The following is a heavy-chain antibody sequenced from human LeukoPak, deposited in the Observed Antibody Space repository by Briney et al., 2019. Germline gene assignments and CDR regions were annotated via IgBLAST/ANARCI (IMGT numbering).Heavy chain of an antibody. CDR1: GGSISSSNW. D-gene: IGHD4-17*01. Sequence: SETLSLTCAVSGGSISSSNWWSWVRQPPGKGLEWIGEIYHSGSTNYNPSLKSRVTISVDKSKNQFSLKLTFVTTADTAVYYCARTSYGDHLRSFDPWGQGTLVTVSS. CDR3: ARTSYGDHLRSFDP. V-gene: IGHV4-4*02. J-gene: IGHJ5*02. CDR2: IYHSGST.